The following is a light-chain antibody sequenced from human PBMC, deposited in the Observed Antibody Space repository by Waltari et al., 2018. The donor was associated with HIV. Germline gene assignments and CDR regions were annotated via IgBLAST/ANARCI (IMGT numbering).Light chain of an antibody. J-gene: IGLJ2*01. Sequence: SYELTQPPSVSVSPGQTARNTCPGHALPKHYAYWYQQKPGQAPVLVIYKDSERPSGIPERFSGSSSGTTVTLTISGVQAEDEADYYCQSADSSGTYVVFGGGTKLTVL. CDR2: KDS. CDR3: QSADSSGTYVV. V-gene: IGLV3-25*03. CDR1: ALPKHY.